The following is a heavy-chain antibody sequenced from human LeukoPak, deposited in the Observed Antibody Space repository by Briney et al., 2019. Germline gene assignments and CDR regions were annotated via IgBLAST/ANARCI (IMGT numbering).Heavy chain of an antibody. CDR2: INPNSGGT. Sequence: ASVKVSCKASGYTFTGYYMHWVRQAPGQGLEWMGWINPNSGGTNYAQKFQGRVTMTRDTSISTAYMELSRLRSDDTAVYYCAGAPEFTDDGWFDPWGQGTLVTVSS. CDR3: AGAPEFTDDGWFDP. D-gene: IGHD1-1*01. J-gene: IGHJ5*02. V-gene: IGHV1-2*02. CDR1: GYTFTGYY.